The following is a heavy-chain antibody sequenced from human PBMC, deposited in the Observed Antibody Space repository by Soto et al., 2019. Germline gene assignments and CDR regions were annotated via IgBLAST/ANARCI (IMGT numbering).Heavy chain of an antibody. CDR1: GYIFVNYG. V-gene: IGHV1-18*01. Sequence: QVQLVQSGDEMKKPGASVRVSCKASGYIFVNYGIAWVRQAPGQGLEWMGWISPYTGDTHSASKVQGRLTMTTDTSTSTADMDLGSLTSDDTAVYYCAMVDNYVTPTPQDVWGQGTTVTVSS. D-gene: IGHD3-16*01. J-gene: IGHJ6*02. CDR2: ISPYTGDT. CDR3: AMVDNYVTPTPQDV.